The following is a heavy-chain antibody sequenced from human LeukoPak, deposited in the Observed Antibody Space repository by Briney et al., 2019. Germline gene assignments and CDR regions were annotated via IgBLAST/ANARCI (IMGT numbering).Heavy chain of an antibody. CDR2: ISWNSGSI. J-gene: IGHJ4*02. Sequence: GGSLRLSCAASGFTFDDYAMHWVRQAPGKGLEWVSGISWNSGSIGYADSAKGRFTISRDNAKNSLYLQMNSLRAEDTALYYCGRAYDFSRHWGQGTLVTVSS. D-gene: IGHD3-3*01. CDR3: GRAYDFSRH. V-gene: IGHV3-9*01. CDR1: GFTFDDYA.